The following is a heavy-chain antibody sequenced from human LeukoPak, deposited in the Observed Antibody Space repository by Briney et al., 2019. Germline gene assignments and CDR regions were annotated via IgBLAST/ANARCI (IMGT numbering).Heavy chain of an antibody. CDR1: GFTFSSYSM. Sequence: GSLRLSCAASGFTFSSYSMNWVRQPPGKGLEWIGEIYHSGSTNYNPSLKSRVTISVDKSKNQFSLKLSSVTAADTAVYYCARIPNGSGSLDYWGQGTLVTVSS. CDR2: IYHSGST. CDR3: ARIPNGSGSLDY. D-gene: IGHD3-10*01. V-gene: IGHV4-4*02. J-gene: IGHJ4*02.